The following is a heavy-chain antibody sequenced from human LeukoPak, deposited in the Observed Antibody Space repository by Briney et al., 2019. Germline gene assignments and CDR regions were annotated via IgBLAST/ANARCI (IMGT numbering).Heavy chain of an antibody. J-gene: IGHJ4*02. CDR3: ASRSQGVEN. CDR2: INSDGSNT. D-gene: IGHD3-10*01. CDR1: GFTFSSYW. Sequence: PGRSLRLSCAASGFTFSSYWMHWVRQAPGKGLVWVSRINSDGSNTSYADSVKGRFAISRDNAKNTLYLQMNSLRAEDTAVYYCASRSQGVENWGQGTLVTVSS. V-gene: IGHV3-74*01.